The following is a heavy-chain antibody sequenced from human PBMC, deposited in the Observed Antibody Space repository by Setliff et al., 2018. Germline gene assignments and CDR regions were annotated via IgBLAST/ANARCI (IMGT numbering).Heavy chain of an antibody. CDR2: IYTSGST. V-gene: IGHV4-4*08. J-gene: IGHJ6*03. D-gene: IGHD2-15*01. CDR1: GGSISSYY. CDR3: ARGSYYDSSGGSCYSGYSGYYYYMDV. Sequence: SETLSLTCTVSGGSISSYYWSWIRQPPWKGLEWIGYIYTSGSTNYNPSLKSRVTISLDTSKNQFSLKLSSVTAADTAVYYCARGSYYDSSGGSCYSGYSGYYYYMDVWGKGTTVTVSS.